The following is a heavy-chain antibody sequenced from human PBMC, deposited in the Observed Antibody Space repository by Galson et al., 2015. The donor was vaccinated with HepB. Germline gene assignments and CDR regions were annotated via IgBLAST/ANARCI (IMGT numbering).Heavy chain of an antibody. D-gene: IGHD5-12*01. CDR3: TTDAVDDPPKYGGFDRDYYYGMDV. V-gene: IGHV3-15*07. CDR1: DFTFINAW. Sequence: SLRLSCAASDFTFINAWMNWVRQAPGKGLEWVGRIKSKTDGGTTDYAAPVKGRFTISRDDSKNTMTLQMNSLKTEDTAVYYCTTDAVDDPPKYGGFDRDYYYGMDVWGHGATVTVSS. J-gene: IGHJ6*02. CDR2: IKSKTDGGTT.